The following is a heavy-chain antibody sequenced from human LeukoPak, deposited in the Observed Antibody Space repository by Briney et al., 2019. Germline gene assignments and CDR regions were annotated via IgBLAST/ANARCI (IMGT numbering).Heavy chain of an antibody. CDR2: IKHDGSEK. CDR3: ARDGTKAYCGGDCRAHDY. CDR1: GFTFSSYG. Sequence: GRSLRLSCAASGFTFSSYGMHWVRQAPGKGLEWVATIKHDGSEKYYVDSVKGRFTISRDNAKDSLYLQMNSLRAEDTAVYFCARDGTKAYCGGDCRAHDYWGQGTLVTVSS. J-gene: IGHJ4*02. D-gene: IGHD2-21*02. V-gene: IGHV3-7*01.